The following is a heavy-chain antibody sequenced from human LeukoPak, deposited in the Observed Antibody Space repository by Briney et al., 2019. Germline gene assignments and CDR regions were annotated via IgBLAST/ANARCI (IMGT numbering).Heavy chain of an antibody. Sequence: GGSLRLSCAVAGVAVNSYFMGWGRQAPGKGLEWVSIISIEGITYYADSVKGRFTISRDNPKNTLYLQMNSLRVEDTAFYYCARGRGGDWGQGALVTVSS. CDR1: GVAVNSYF. V-gene: IGHV3-53*01. D-gene: IGHD2-15*01. J-gene: IGHJ4*02. CDR3: ARGRGGD. CDR2: ISIEGIT.